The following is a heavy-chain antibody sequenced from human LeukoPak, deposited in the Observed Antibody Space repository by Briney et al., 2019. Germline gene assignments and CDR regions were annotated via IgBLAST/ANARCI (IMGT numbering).Heavy chain of an antibody. CDR2: ISGSGGST. V-gene: IGHV3-23*01. CDR1: GFTFSSYA. CDR3: AKDNGHCSGGSCYKAYYYYGMDV. J-gene: IGHJ6*02. Sequence: PGGSLRLSCAASGFTFSSYAMSWVRQAPGKGLEWVSAISGSGGSTYYADSVKGRFTISRNNSKNTLYLQMNSLRAEDTAVYYCAKDNGHCSGGSCYKAYYYYGMDVWGQGTTVTVSS. D-gene: IGHD2-15*01.